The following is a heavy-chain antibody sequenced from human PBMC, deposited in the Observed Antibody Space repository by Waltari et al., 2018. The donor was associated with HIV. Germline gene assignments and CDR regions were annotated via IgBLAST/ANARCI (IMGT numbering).Heavy chain of an antibody. Sequence: EVQLLESGGGLVQPGGSLRLSCAASGFPFSSYWMHWVRQPPGKGLVWVSRSNGDGSSTAYADSVKGRFTISRDNAKNRLYLQVNSLRAEDTAVYYCARGFRVGCSDATCYSHYWGQGTLVTVSS. CDR3: ARGFRVGCSDATCYSHY. J-gene: IGHJ4*02. CDR1: GFPFSSYW. CDR2: SNGDGSST. V-gene: IGHV3-74*01. D-gene: IGHD2-15*01.